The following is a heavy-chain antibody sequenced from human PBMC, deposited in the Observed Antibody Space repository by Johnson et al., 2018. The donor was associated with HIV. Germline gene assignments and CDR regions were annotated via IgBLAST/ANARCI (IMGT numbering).Heavy chain of an antibody. Sequence: VQLVESGGGVVQPGRSLRLSCAASGFTFSSYGMHWVRQAPGKGLEWVGRIKSEVDDGTTDYAAPVKGRFTISRDDSKNTLYLQMNSLKTEDTAVYYCTTSVGATLRGAFDIWGQGTMVTVSS. V-gene: IGHV3-15*01. CDR2: IKSEVDDGTT. D-gene: IGHD1-26*01. J-gene: IGHJ3*02. CDR3: TTSVGATLRGAFDI. CDR1: GFTFSSYG.